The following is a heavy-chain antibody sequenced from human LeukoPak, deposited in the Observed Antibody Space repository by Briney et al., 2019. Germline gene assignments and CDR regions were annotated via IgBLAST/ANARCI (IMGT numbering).Heavy chain of an antibody. V-gene: IGHV1-18*01. CDR2: ISGNNDNP. CDR3: ARDGTSTDDY. D-gene: IGHD2-2*01. J-gene: IGHJ4*02. CDR1: GYTFSNFG. Sequence: GASARVSCKASGYTFSNFGINWVRQAPGQGLEWMGWISGNNDNPNYGQKFQGRFTVTTDSSTNTAYMELRNLRFDDTAVYYCARDGTSTDDYWGQGTLVTVSS.